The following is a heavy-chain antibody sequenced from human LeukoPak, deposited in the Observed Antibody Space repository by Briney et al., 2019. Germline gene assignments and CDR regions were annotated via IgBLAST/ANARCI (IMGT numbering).Heavy chain of an antibody. J-gene: IGHJ3*02. D-gene: IGHD3-10*01. Sequence: SETLSLTCTVSGGSISSYYWSWIRQPPGKGLEWIGYIYYSGSTNCNPSLKSRVTISVDTSKNQFSLKLSSVTAADTAVYYCARDYYGSGSYYAPYDAFDIWGQGTMVTVSS. CDR2: IYYSGST. CDR1: GGSISSYY. CDR3: ARDYYGSGSYYAPYDAFDI. V-gene: IGHV4-59*01.